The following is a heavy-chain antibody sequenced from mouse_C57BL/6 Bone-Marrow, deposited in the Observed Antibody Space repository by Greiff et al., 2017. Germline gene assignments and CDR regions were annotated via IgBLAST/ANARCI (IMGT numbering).Heavy chain of an antibody. J-gene: IGHJ2*01. CDR2: FHPYNDDT. Sequence: VQRVESGAELVKPGASVKMSCKASGYTFTTYPIEWMKQNPGKSLEWIGNFHPYNDDTKYNEKFKGKATLTVEKSSSTVYLELSRLTSDDSAVYYCAKKGGTYSNHYFDYWGQGTTLTVSS. CDR1: GYTFTTYP. D-gene: IGHD2-5*01. V-gene: IGHV1-47*01. CDR3: AKKGGTYSNHYFDY.